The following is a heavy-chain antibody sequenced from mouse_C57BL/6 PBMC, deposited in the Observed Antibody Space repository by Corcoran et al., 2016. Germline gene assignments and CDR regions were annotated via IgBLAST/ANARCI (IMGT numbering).Heavy chain of an antibody. CDR2: IYPRSGNT. Sequence: QVQLQQSGAELARPGASVKLSCKASGYTFTSYGISWVKQRTGQGLEWIGEIYPRSGNTYYNEKFKGKATLTADKSSSTAYMELRSLTSEDSAVYFCARSPPNYGSFYFDYWGQGTTLTVSS. D-gene: IGHD1-1*01. CDR3: ARSPPNYGSFYFDY. J-gene: IGHJ2*01. CDR1: GYTFTSYG. V-gene: IGHV1-81*01.